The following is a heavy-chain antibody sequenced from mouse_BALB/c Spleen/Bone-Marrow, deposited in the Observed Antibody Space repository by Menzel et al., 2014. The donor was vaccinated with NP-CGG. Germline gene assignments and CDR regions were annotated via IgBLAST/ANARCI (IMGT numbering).Heavy chain of an antibody. D-gene: IGHD2-1*01. J-gene: IGHJ1*01. Sequence: QVHVKQSGSVLVRPGASVKLSCKASGYTFTSSWMHWAKQRPGQGLEWIGEIHPNSGNTNYNEKFKGKATLTVDTSSSTAYVDLSSLTSEDSAVYYCAREKIYGNYLWYFDVWGAGTTDTVSS. CDR3: AREKIYGNYLWYFDV. CDR2: IHPNSGNT. V-gene: IGHV1S130*01. CDR1: GYTFTSSW.